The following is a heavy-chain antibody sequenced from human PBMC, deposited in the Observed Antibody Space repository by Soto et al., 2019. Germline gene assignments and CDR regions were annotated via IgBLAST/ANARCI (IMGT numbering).Heavy chain of an antibody. Sequence: PGGSLRLSCAASGFTFSDYYMSWIRQAPGKGLEWVSYISSSSSYTNYADSVKGRFTISRDNAKNSLYLQMNSLRAEDTAVYYCARDVDYYDSSGYENFDYWGQGTLVTVSS. D-gene: IGHD3-22*01. CDR2: ISSSSSYT. J-gene: IGHJ4*02. CDR1: GFTFSDYY. V-gene: IGHV3-11*06. CDR3: ARDVDYYDSSGYENFDY.